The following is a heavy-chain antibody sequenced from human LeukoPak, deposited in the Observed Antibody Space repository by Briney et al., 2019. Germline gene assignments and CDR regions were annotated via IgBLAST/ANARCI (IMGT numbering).Heavy chain of an antibody. CDR3: AELGITMIGGV. CDR1: GFTFSSYE. V-gene: IGHV3-48*03. J-gene: IGHJ6*04. D-gene: IGHD3-10*02. Sequence: GGSLRLSCAASGFTFSSYEMNWVRQAPGKGLEWVSYISSSGSTIYYADSVKGRFTISRDNAKNSLYLQMNSLRAEDTAVYYCAELGITMIGGVWGKGTTVTIPS. CDR2: ISSSGSTI.